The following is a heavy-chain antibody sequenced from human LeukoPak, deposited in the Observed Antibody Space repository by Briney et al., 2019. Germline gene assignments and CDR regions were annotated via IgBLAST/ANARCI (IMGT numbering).Heavy chain of an antibody. CDR2: IYYSGAT. CDR1: GGSISSSNYY. Sequence: SETLSHTCTVSGGSISSSNYYWGCIRQPPGKGLEWIGSIYYSGATFYNPSLKSRVTISVDTSKNQFSLKLSSVTAADTAVYYCARDRRYQPYYFHMDVWGKGTTVTVSS. CDR3: ARDRRYQPYYFHMDV. J-gene: IGHJ6*03. V-gene: IGHV4-39*07. D-gene: IGHD2-2*01.